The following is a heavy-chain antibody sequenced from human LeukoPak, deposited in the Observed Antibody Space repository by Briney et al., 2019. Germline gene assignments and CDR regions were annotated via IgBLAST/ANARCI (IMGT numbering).Heavy chain of an antibody. D-gene: IGHD3-10*01. V-gene: IGHV3-15*01. CDR1: GFTFSNAW. CDR2: IKSKTDGGTT. CDR3: TPDPMVRGVILDAFDI. Sequence: GGSLRLSCAASGFTFSNAWMSWVRQAPGKGLEWVGRIKSKTDGGTTDYAAPVKGRFTISRDDSKNTLYLQMNSLKTEDTAVYYCTPDPMVRGVILDAFDILGQGTMVTVSS. J-gene: IGHJ3*02.